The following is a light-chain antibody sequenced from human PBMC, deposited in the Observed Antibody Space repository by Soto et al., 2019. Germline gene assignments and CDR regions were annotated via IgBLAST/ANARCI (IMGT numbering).Light chain of an antibody. Sequence: DIVLTQSPGPLSLSPGERATLSCSSSQSVSSSYLAWYQQKPGQAPTLIMSGASNRASGVPVRFSGSWSGTDCTLTIARLEPEDVALYYCQQYGGSPITLGLGTRLEIK. CDR1: QSVSSSY. CDR2: GAS. J-gene: IGKJ5*01. V-gene: IGKV3-20*01. CDR3: QQYGGSPIT.